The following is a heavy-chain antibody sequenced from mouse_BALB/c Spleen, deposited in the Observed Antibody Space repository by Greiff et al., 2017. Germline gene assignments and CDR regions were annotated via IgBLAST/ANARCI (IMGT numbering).Heavy chain of an antibody. CDR2: INPDSSTI. Sequence: DVQLVESGGGLVQPGGSLKLSCAASGFDFSRYWMSWVRQAPGKGLEWIGEINPDSSTINYTPSLKDKFIISRDNAKNTLYLQMSKVRSEDTALYYCARPYYRYDGAWFAYWGQGTLVTVSA. D-gene: IGHD2-14*01. CDR3: ARPYYRYDGAWFAY. V-gene: IGHV4-1*02. J-gene: IGHJ3*01. CDR1: GFDFSRYW.